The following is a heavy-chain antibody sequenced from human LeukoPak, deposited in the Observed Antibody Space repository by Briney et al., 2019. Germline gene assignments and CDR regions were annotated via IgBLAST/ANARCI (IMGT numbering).Heavy chain of an antibody. V-gene: IGHV3-21*01. CDR3: ARDQKKGSYAN. Sequence: GGSLRLSCAASGSTFSSYSMNWFRQAPGKGLEWVSSISSSSSYIYYADSVKGRFTISRDNAKNSLYLQMNSLRAEDTAVYYCARDQKKGSYANWGQGTLVTVSS. D-gene: IGHD3-16*01. CDR1: GSTFSSYS. CDR2: ISSSSSYI. J-gene: IGHJ4*02.